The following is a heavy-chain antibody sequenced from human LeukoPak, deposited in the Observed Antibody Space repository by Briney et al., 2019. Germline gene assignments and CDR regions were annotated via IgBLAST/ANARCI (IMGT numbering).Heavy chain of an antibody. CDR3: AREVLGYCSGGSCYHRRNAFDI. CDR1: GYTFTSYD. J-gene: IGHJ3*02. CDR2: MNPNSGNT. D-gene: IGHD2-15*01. Sequence: ASVKVSCKASGYTFTSYDINWVRQATGQGLEWMGWMNPNSGNTGYARKFQGRVTITRNTSISTAYMELSSLRSEDTAVYYCAREVLGYCSGGSCYHRRNAFDIWGQGTMVTVSS. V-gene: IGHV1-8*03.